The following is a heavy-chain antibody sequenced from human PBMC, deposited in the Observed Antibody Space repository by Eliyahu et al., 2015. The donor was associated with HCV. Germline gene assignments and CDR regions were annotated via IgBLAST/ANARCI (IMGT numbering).Heavy chain of an antibody. J-gene: IGHJ3*01. D-gene: IGHD2-15*01. CDR3: ARDNPGYGAYGA. CDR1: GFVLGTXW. CDR2: IKEDGSAK. V-gene: IGHV3-7*03. Sequence: EVQLVQSGGGWVQPGGSLRLSXXXAGFVLGTXWXSWVRQAXGKGLEWVGNIKEDGSAKYYGDSVKGRFTISRDNARESLYLQIDSLRGEDTAVYYCARDNPGYGAYGAWGQGTMVTVSS.